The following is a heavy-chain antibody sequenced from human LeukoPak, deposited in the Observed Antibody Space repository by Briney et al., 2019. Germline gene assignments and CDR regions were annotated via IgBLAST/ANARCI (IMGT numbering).Heavy chain of an antibody. CDR1: GGTFSSYA. CDR3: ARDPVYYDSSRKSYYYYYGMDV. D-gene: IGHD3-22*01. V-gene: IGHV1-69*04. J-gene: IGHJ6*02. CDR2: IIPILGIA. Sequence: SVKVPCKASGGTFSSYAISWVRQAPGQGLEWMGRIIPILGIANYAQKFQGRVTITADKSTSTAYMELSSLRSEDTAVYYCARDPVYYDSSRKSYYYYYGMDVWGQGTAVTVSS.